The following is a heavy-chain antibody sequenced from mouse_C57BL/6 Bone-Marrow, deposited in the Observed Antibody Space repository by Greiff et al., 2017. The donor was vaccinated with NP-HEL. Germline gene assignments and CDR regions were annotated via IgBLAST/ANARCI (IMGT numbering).Heavy chain of an antibody. J-gene: IGHJ4*01. CDR2: IYPRDGST. CDR1: GYTFTSYD. V-gene: IGHV1-85*01. Sequence: QVQLQQSGPELVKPGASVKLSFKASGYTFTSYDINWVKQRPGQGLEWIGWIYPRDGSTKYNEKFKGKATLTVDTSSSTAYMELHSLTSEDSAVYFCARDEITTVVGDAMDYWGQGTSVTVSS. CDR3: ARDEITTVVGDAMDY. D-gene: IGHD1-1*01.